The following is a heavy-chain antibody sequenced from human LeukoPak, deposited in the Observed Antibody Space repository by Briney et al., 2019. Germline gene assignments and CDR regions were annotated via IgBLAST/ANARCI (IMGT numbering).Heavy chain of an antibody. CDR3: ALSIIWNSVGVLYY. Sequence: GASLKISYEGSGSSFTSYWIGLVRPLPGKGLEWMGIIYPGDSDTRYSPSFQGQVPISADKSISTAYLQWSSLKASDTAMYYCALSIIWNSVGVLYYWGQGTLVTVSS. CDR2: IYPGDSDT. CDR1: GSSFTSYW. D-gene: IGHD1-7*01. J-gene: IGHJ4*02. V-gene: IGHV5-51*01.